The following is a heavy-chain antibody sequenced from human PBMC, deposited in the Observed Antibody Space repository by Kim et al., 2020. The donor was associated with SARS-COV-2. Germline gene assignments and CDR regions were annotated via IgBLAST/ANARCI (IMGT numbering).Heavy chain of an antibody. V-gene: IGHV3-7*01. Sequence: GGSLRLSCLASGFTFSTSWMTWVRQAPGKGPEGVANIKEDGSEKYYVASVKGRFTISRDNAKNSLYLQMNSLRVDDTAVYYCVRGVEYWGQGTLITVSS. J-gene: IGHJ4*02. CDR2: IKEDGSEK. CDR1: GFTFSTSW. CDR3: VRGVEY.